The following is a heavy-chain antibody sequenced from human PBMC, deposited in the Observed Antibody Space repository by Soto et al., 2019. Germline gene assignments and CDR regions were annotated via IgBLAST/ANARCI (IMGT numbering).Heavy chain of an antibody. CDR3: ARPLDYYYYAMDA. V-gene: IGHV1-18*01. J-gene: IGHJ6*02. CDR1: GYTFSNFG. CDR2: ISPYNGNT. Sequence: ASVKVSCKASGYTFSNFGIIWVRQAPGQGLEWMGWISPYNGNTNYAQMFQGRLTMTTDTSTTSAYMELRSLRSDDTAVYYCARPLDYYYYAMDAWGHGTTVTVSS.